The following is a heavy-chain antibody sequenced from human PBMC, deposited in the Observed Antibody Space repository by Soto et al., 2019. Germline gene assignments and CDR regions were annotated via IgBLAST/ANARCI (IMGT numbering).Heavy chain of an antibody. V-gene: IGHV1-2*02. Sequence: VASVKVSCKTSGDSFNDYYIHWVRQAPGQGLEWMGWINPNVGATKYAQKFQGRVTVTRDTSIRTVYMELSSLRSDDTAVYYCARESGGATATLDYYYFYMDVWGKGTTVTVSS. D-gene: IGHD5-12*01. CDR2: INPNVGAT. CDR1: GDSFNDYY. J-gene: IGHJ6*03. CDR3: ARESGGATATLDYYYFYMDV.